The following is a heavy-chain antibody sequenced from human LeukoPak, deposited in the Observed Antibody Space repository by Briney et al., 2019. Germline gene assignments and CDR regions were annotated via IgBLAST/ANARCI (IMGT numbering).Heavy chain of an antibody. CDR3: ARGSSYGYVGY. J-gene: IGHJ4*02. D-gene: IGHD5-18*01. V-gene: IGHV4-30-4*01. CDR2: IYYSGST. Sequence: SETLSLTCTVSGGSISSGDYYWSWIRQPPGKGLERIGYIYYSGSTYYNPSLKSRVTISVDTSKNQFSLKLSSVTAADTAVYYCARGSSYGYVGYWGQGTLVTVSS. CDR1: GGSISSGDYY.